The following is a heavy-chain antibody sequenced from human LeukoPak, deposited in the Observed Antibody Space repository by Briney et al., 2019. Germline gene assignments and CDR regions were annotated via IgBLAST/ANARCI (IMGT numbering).Heavy chain of an antibody. CDR3: TTDARYYYDSSGHALYDN. CDR2: IKSKTDGGTT. V-gene: IGHV3-15*01. J-gene: IGHJ4*02. CDR1: GFTFSSYA. Sequence: GGSLRLSCAASGFTFSSYAMSWVRQAPGKGLEWVGRIKSKTDGGTTDYAAPVKGRFTISRDDSKNTLYLQMNSLKTEDTAVYYCTTDARYYYDSSGHALYDNWGQGILVTVSS. D-gene: IGHD3-22*01.